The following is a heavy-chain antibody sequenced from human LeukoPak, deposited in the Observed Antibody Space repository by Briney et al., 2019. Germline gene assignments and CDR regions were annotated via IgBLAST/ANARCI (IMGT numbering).Heavy chain of an antibody. J-gene: IGHJ3*02. Sequence: SETLSLTCTVSGGSISSYYWTWIRQPPGKGLEWIGYIYYSGSTNYNPSLKSRVTISVDTSKNQFSLKLSSVTAADTAVYFCARGPYSYDSSGAFDIWGQGTMVTVSS. D-gene: IGHD3-22*01. CDR3: ARGPYSYDSSGAFDI. V-gene: IGHV4-59*08. CDR1: GGSISSYY. CDR2: IYYSGST.